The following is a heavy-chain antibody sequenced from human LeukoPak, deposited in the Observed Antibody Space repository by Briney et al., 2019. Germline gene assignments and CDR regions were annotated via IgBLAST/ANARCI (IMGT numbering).Heavy chain of an antibody. V-gene: IGHV3-48*01. CDR3: ARVRGSYHFDY. Sequence: GGSLRLSCAASGFTFSGYCMNWVRQAPGKGLEWVSYITSSSSAIYYADSVKGRFTISRDNAKNSLYLQMNSLRAEDTAVYYCARVRGSYHFDYWGQGTLVTVSS. CDR2: ITSSSSAI. J-gene: IGHJ4*02. D-gene: IGHD1-26*01. CDR1: GFTFSGYC.